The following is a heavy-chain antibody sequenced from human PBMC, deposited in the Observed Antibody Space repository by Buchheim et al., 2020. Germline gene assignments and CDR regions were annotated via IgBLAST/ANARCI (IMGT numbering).Heavy chain of an antibody. V-gene: IGHV4-39*01. D-gene: IGHD3-22*01. Sequence: QQQLQESGPGLVKPSETLSLTCTVSGGSISNSDSYYWGWIRQPPGKGLEWIGSIYYGGSTYYNPSLKSRVTISVAPSKNQFSLKLSSVTAADTAVYYCARGSRGGYYYDSSGYYYRTGFDPWGQGTL. CDR2: IYYGGST. J-gene: IGHJ5*02. CDR1: GGSISNSDSYY. CDR3: ARGSRGGYYYDSSGYYYRTGFDP.